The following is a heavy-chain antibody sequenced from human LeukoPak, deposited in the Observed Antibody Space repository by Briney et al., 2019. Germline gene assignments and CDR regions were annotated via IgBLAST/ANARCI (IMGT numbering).Heavy chain of an antibody. CDR1: GGSISSSSYY. CDR2: IYYSGST. Sequence: SETLSLTCTVSGGSISSSSYYWGWIRQPPGKGLEWIGSIYYSGSTYYNPSLKSRVTISVDTSKNQFSLKLSSVTAADTAVYYCARGRNPTPYDSSGYPTRYFDYWGQGTLVTVSS. V-gene: IGHV4-39*07. J-gene: IGHJ4*02. CDR3: ARGRNPTPYDSSGYPTRYFDY. D-gene: IGHD3-22*01.